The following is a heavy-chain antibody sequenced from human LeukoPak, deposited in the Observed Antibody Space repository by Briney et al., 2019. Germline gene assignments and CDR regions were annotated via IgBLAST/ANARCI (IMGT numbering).Heavy chain of an antibody. D-gene: IGHD3-3*01. CDR2: IYSGGST. CDR3: ARIPRSGSNFDY. CDR1: GFTFSSYW. V-gene: IGHV3-66*01. Sequence: GGSLRLSCAASGFTFSSYWMSWVRQAPGKGLEWVSVIYSGGSTYYADSVKGRFTISRDNSKNTLYLQMNSLRAEDTAVYYCARIPRSGSNFDYWGQGTLVTVSS. J-gene: IGHJ4*02.